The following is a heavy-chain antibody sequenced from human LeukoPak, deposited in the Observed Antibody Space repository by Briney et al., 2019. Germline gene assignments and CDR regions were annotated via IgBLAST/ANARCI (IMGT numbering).Heavy chain of an antibody. J-gene: IGHJ6*04. D-gene: IGHD2-15*01. CDR2: IIPIFGTA. Sequence: SVKVSCKASGGTFSSYAISWVRQAPGQGLEWMGGIIPIFGTANYAQKFQGRVTITADTSTSTAYMELSSQRSADTAVYYCARVHSPYGMAVWGKGTTVTVSS. CDR3: ARVHSPYGMAV. CDR1: GGTFSSYA. V-gene: IGHV1-69*06.